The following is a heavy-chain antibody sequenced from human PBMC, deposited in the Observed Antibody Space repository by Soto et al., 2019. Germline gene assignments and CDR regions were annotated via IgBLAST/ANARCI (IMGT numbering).Heavy chain of an antibody. Sequence: QVQLHESGPGLVKPSETLSLTCTVSGASLRGSAWTWIRQPAGKGLEWIGFVHDSGSSNCNPSLRSRVTLSLETAKKEVSLRLTDVAAADTARYYCAMVPLPDGWGPWIHMFLVFWGRGTLVTVSS. D-gene: IGHD3-16*01. V-gene: IGHV4-59*01. CDR3: AMVPLPDGWGPWIHMFLVF. CDR1: GASLRGSA. J-gene: IGHJ4*02. CDR2: VHDSGSS.